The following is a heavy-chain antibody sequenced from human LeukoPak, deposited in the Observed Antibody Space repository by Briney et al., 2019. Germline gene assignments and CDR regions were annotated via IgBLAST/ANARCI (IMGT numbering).Heavy chain of an antibody. Sequence: GGSLRLSCAASGFNFNSYGMHWVRQAPGKGLEWVSVISVSGLSTYYGDSVKGRFTISRDNSKDTLYLQMNSLRAEDTAVYYCAKDIGYHYDSSGYYSWYFDYWGQGTLVTVSS. CDR1: GFNFNSYG. V-gene: IGHV3-23*01. J-gene: IGHJ4*02. CDR3: AKDIGYHYDSSGYYSWYFDY. CDR2: ISVSGLST. D-gene: IGHD3-22*01.